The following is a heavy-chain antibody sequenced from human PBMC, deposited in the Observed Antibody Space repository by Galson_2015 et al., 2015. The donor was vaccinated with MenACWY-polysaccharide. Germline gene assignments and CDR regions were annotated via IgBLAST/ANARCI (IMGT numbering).Heavy chain of an antibody. V-gene: IGHV4-39*01. D-gene: IGHD3-22*01. CDR3: ARFLYYDSSAFYFDY. CDR2: IHSSGTT. Sequence: ETLSLPCTVSGGSVTSSSYYWSWIRPSPGKGLEWIGSIHSSGTTFYNPSHKSRVTISGDASRMQFSLTLMSVTAADTATYFCARFLYYDSSAFYFDYWGQGALVTVSS. CDR1: GGSVTSSSYY. J-gene: IGHJ4*02.